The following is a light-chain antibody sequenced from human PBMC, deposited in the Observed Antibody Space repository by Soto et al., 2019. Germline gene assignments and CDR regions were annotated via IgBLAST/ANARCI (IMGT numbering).Light chain of an antibody. Sequence: QSVLTQPPSVSGAPGQRVTISCTGSSSNIGAGYDVHWYQQLPGTAPKLLIYSNSNRPSGVPDRFSGSKSGTSASLAITGLQAEDEADYYCQSYDSMSGYVVFGGGTKVTVL. CDR1: SSNIGAGYD. J-gene: IGLJ2*01. V-gene: IGLV1-40*01. CDR2: SNS. CDR3: QSYDSMSGYVV.